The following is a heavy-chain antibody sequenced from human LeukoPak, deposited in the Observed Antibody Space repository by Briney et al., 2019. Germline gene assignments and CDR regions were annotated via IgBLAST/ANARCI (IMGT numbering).Heavy chain of an antibody. D-gene: IGHD2/OR15-2a*01. J-gene: IGHJ4*02. Sequence: ASVKVPCKSSGLTFTDYYIHWVRQAPGQGLEWMGYIGPHSSATSSPQEFQGRVTMTRDTSMSTAYMELTRLTSDDTAVYYCAREGNGLLSKDFDYWGQGTLVTVSS. CDR3: AREGNGLLSKDFDY. CDR2: IGPHSSAT. CDR1: GLTFTDYY. V-gene: IGHV1-2*02.